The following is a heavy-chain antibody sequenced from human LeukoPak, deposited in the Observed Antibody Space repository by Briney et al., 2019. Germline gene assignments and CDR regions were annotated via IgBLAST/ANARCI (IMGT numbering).Heavy chain of an antibody. Sequence: GGSLRLSCAASGFTFSSYGMHWVRQAPGKGLEWVAFIRYDGSNKYYADSVKGRFTISRDNSKNTLYLQMNSLRAEDTAVYYCAKIRSNLGYCSSTSCRGDAFDIWGLGTMVTVSS. CDR2: IRYDGSNK. J-gene: IGHJ3*02. V-gene: IGHV3-30*02. CDR3: AKIRSNLGYCSSTSCRGDAFDI. CDR1: GFTFSSYG. D-gene: IGHD2-2*01.